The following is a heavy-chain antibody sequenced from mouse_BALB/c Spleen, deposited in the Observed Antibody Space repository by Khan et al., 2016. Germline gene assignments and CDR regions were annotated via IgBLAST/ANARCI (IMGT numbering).Heavy chain of an antibody. CDR2: IRTKSNNLST. CDR1: GFTFNTYA. D-gene: IGHD2-1*01. Sequence: EVQLVESGGGLVQPKGSLKLSCAASGFTFNTYAMDWVRQAPGKGLEWVARIRTKSNNLSTYYADSVKDRFTISRDDSQIMLYLQMNNLKTEDTAMYYCVRQYLLWYFDVWGAGTTVTVSS. CDR3: VRQYLLWYFDV. V-gene: IGHV10-1*02. J-gene: IGHJ1*01.